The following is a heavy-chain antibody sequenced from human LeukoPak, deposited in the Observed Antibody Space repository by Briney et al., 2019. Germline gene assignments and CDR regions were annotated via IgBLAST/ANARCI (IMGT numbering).Heavy chain of an antibody. D-gene: IGHD6-19*01. Sequence: GGSLRLSCAASGFTFSSYAMSWIRQAPGKGQEWVSAISGSGGSTYYADSVKGRFTISRDNSKNTLYLQMNSLRAEDTAVYYCAKPKIAVEPRDAFDIWGQGTMVTVSS. CDR1: GFTFSSYA. V-gene: IGHV3-23*01. CDR3: AKPKIAVEPRDAFDI. J-gene: IGHJ3*02. CDR2: ISGSGGST.